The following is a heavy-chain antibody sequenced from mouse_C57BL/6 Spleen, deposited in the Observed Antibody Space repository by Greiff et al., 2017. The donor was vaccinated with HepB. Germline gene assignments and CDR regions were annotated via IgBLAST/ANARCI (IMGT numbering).Heavy chain of an antibody. V-gene: IGHV1-22*01. J-gene: IGHJ2*01. Sequence: VQLQQSGPELVKPWASVKMSCKASGYTFTDYNMHWVKQSHGKSLEWIGYINPKNGGTCYNQKFKSQATLTVNKSSSTDSMELRSLTSEESAVYYCARHFDYWGQGTTLTVSS. CDR2: INPKNGGT. CDR1: GYTFTDYN. CDR3: ARHFDY.